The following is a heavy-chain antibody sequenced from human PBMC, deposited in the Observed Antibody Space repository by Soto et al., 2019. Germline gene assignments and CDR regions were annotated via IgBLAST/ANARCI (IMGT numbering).Heavy chain of an antibody. J-gene: IGHJ3*02. V-gene: IGHV1-46*01. CDR1: GYTFTSYY. CDR2: INPSGGST. D-gene: IGHD2-15*01. Sequence: EASVKVSCKASGYTFTSYYMHWVRQAPGQGLEWMGIINPSGGSTSYAQKFQGRVTMTRDTSTSTVYMELSSLRSEDTAVYYCARPGQYCSGGSCNDAFDIWGQGTMVTVSS. CDR3: ARPGQYCSGGSCNDAFDI.